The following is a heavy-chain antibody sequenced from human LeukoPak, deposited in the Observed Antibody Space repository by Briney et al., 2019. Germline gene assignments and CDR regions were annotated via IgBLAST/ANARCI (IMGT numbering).Heavy chain of an antibody. CDR2: IYYSGST. CDR1: GASISSYY. J-gene: IGHJ3*02. Sequence: SETLSLTCTVSGASISSYYWSWIRQPPGKGLEWIGYIYYSGSTNYNPSLKSRVTISVDTSKNQFSLKLSSVTAADTAVYYCARDQGWLQYAFDIWGQGTMVTVSS. CDR3: ARDQGWLQYAFDI. D-gene: IGHD5-24*01. V-gene: IGHV4-59*01.